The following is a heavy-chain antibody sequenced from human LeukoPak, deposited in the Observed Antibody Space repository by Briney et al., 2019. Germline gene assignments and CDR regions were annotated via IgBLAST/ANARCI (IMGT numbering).Heavy chain of an antibody. CDR3: ARGWLPL. D-gene: IGHD5-12*01. J-gene: IGHJ4*02. CDR2: ISWNSGSI. CDR1: GFTFDDYA. Sequence: PGGSLRLSCAASGFTFDDYAMHWVRQAPGKGLEWVSGISWNSGSIGYADSVKGRFTISRDNSKNTLYLQMNSLRAEDTAVYYCARGWLPLWGQGTLVTVSS. V-gene: IGHV3-9*01.